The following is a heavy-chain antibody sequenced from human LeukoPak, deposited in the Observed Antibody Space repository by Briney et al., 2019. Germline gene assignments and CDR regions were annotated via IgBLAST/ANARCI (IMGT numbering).Heavy chain of an antibody. CDR1: GFTCNSYS. Sequence: GGSLRLSCAASGFTCNSYSMSWVRQAPGKGLEWVSYISSSSSTIYYADSVKGRFTISRDNAKNSLYLQMNSLRAEDTAVYYCARGSTYYDSSGQVPFDYWGQGTLVTVSS. CDR2: ISSSSSTI. D-gene: IGHD3-22*01. V-gene: IGHV3-48*01. J-gene: IGHJ4*02. CDR3: ARGSTYYDSSGQVPFDY.